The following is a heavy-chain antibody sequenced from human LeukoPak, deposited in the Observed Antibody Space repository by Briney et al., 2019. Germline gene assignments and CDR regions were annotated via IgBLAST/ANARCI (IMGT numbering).Heavy chain of an antibody. V-gene: IGHV3-7*01. J-gene: IGHJ4*02. D-gene: IGHD5-18*01. CDR1: GFTFSSLW. CDR3: ARDLSGIAGYTYGRGIDY. Sequence: GGSLRLSCAASGFTFSSLWMSWVRQAPGKGREGVANIKKDGSEKYYVDAVKGRITISRDNAKTSLYLQMNSLRAEDTAVYYCARDLSGIAGYTYGRGIDYWGQGTLVTVSS. CDR2: IKKDGSEK.